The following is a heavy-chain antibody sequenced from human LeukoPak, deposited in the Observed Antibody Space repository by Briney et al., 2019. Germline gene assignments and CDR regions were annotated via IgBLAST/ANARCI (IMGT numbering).Heavy chain of an antibody. Sequence: PGGSLRLSCAASGFTFSSYAMSWVRQAPGKGLEWVSAMSSSDDGRYYAASVRGRFTTSRDTSRSTLYLQMNSLRAEDAAVYYCAKAPVTSCRGAFCYPFDYWGQGTLVTVSS. J-gene: IGHJ4*02. V-gene: IGHV3-23*01. CDR3: AKAPVTSCRGAFCYPFDY. CDR1: GFTFSSYA. CDR2: MSSSDDGR. D-gene: IGHD2-15*01.